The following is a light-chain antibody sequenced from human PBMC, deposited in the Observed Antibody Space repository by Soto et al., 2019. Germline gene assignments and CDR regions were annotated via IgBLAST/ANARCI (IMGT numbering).Light chain of an antibody. Sequence: EIVMTQSPATLSLSPGERATLSCRASQSVRGNLAWYHQKPGQAPRLLIYGASTRATGVPARFSGSGSATEFTLTIRSPQSEDFAVYFCQQYNEWPLTFDQGTKVEIK. CDR3: QQYNEWPLT. V-gene: IGKV3-15*01. CDR2: GAS. CDR1: QSVRGN. J-gene: IGKJ1*01.